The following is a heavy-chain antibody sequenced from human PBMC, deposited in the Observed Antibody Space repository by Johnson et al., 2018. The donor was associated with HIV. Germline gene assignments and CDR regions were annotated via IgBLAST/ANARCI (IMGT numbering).Heavy chain of an antibody. CDR2: ISSDGSNK. CDR3: AKDLRESENEEWATDYYDFSTGYPGQDPRAVVGAFDI. J-gene: IGHJ3*02. Sequence: HVQLVESGGGVVQPGRSLRLSCAASGFSFSNYAMDWVRQAPGKGLEWVAVISSDGSNKNYADSVKGRFTISRDNSKNTLYLQMNSLRGEDTAVYYCAKDLRESENEEWATDYYDFSTGYPGQDPRAVVGAFDIWGQGTMVTVSS. V-gene: IGHV3-30*18. CDR1: GFSFSNYA. D-gene: IGHD3/OR15-3a*01.